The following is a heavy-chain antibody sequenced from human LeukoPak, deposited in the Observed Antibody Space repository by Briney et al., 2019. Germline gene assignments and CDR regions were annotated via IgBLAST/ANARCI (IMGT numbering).Heavy chain of an antibody. V-gene: IGHV3-23*01. D-gene: IGHD6-13*01. Sequence: GSLRLSCAASGFTFSTHAMSWVRQAPGKGLEWVSAISGGGGSTYYADSVKGRFTISRDNSKNTLYLQMDSLRAEDTAVYYCARDKNPGIAADWGQGTLVTVSS. CDR1: GFTFSTHA. J-gene: IGHJ4*02. CDR3: ARDKNPGIAAD. CDR2: ISGGGGST.